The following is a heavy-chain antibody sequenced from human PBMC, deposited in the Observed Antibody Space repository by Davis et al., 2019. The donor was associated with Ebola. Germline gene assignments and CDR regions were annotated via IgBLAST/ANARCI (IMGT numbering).Heavy chain of an antibody. J-gene: IGHJ4*02. CDR2: ISHSGST. D-gene: IGHD3-10*01. V-gene: IGHV4-34*01. Sequence: SETLSLTCAVYGGSFSGYYWSWIRQPPGKGLEWIGEISHSGSTNYNPSLKSRVTISVDTSKNQFSLKLSSVTAADTAVYYCARGRSYYYGSGTYWGYWGQGTLVTVSS. CDR1: GGSFSGYY. CDR3: ARGRSYYYGSGTYWGY.